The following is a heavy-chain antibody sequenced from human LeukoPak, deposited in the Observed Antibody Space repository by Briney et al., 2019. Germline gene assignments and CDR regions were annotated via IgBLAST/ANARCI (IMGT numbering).Heavy chain of an antibody. J-gene: IGHJ1*01. CDR1: GYSFSSYW. V-gene: IGHV5-51*01. CDR2: IYPGDSDI. CDR3: ARSGNYGGYFQH. Sequence: GESLKISCRGSGYSFSSYWIGWVRQMPGRGLEWMGIIYPGDSDIRYSPSFQGQVTISADKSITTAYLQWSSLKASDTAIYYCARSGNYGGYFQHWGQGSLVTVSS. D-gene: IGHD1-26*01.